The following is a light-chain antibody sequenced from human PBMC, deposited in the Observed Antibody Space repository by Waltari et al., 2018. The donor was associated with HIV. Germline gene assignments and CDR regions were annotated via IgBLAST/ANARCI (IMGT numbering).Light chain of an antibody. Sequence: QSALTQPPSASGSPGQSVTVSCTGTRSDIGYFNYVPWYQQHPGKAPKLLIYDNNKRPSGIPDRFSGSKSGTSATLGITGLQTGDEADYYCGTWDTSLNAGVFAGGTNLTVL. CDR3: GTWDTSLNAGV. CDR1: RSDIGYFNY. V-gene: IGLV1-51*01. CDR2: DNN. J-gene: IGLJ3*02.